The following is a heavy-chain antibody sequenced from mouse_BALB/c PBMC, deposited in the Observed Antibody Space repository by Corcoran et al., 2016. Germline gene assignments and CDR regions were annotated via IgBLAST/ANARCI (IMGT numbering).Heavy chain of an antibody. J-gene: IGHJ3*01. D-gene: IGHD2-4*01. CDR2: INTYTGEP. CDR1: GYTFTNYG. V-gene: IGHV9-1*02. CDR3: ARGGITPFAS. Sequence: QIQLVQSGPELKKTGETVKISCKASGYTFTNYGMNWGKQAPGKGLKWMGWINTYTGEPTYADDFKGRFAFSLETSASTAYFQINNLKTEDMATYFCARGGITPFASWCQGTLVTVSA.